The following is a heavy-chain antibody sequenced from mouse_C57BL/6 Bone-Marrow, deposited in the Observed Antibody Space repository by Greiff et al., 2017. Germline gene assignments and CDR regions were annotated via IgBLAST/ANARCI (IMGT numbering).Heavy chain of an antibody. CDR1: GYTFTSYW. V-gene: IGHV1-55*01. D-gene: IGHD2-5*01. Sequence: QVQLQQPGAELVKPGASVKMSCKASGYTFTSYWITWVKQRPGQGLEWIGDIYPGSGSTNYNEKFKSKATLTVDTSSSTADMQLRSLTSEDSAVYYCARPCYSNYWYFDVWGTGTTVTVSS. CDR2: IYPGSGST. CDR3: ARPCYSNYWYFDV. J-gene: IGHJ1*03.